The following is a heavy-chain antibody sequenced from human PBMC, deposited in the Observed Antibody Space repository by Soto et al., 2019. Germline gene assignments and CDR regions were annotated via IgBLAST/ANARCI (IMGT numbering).Heavy chain of an antibody. CDR2: INAGNGNT. V-gene: IGHV1-3*01. CDR1: GYTFTSYA. CDR3: ARSSSSALHFDY. Sequence: ASVKVSCKASGYTFTSYAMHWVRQAPGQRLEWMGWINAGNGNTKYSQKFQGRVTITRDTSASTAYMELSSLRSEDTAVYYCARSSSSALHFDYWGQGTLVTVSS. J-gene: IGHJ4*02. D-gene: IGHD6-13*01.